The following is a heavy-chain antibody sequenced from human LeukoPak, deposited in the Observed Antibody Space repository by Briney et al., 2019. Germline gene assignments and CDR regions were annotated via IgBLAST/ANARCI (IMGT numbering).Heavy chain of an antibody. J-gene: IGHJ6*02. CDR3: ARDYDILTSYQIYYYYYGMDV. D-gene: IGHD3-9*01. V-gene: IGHV3-21*01. CDR2: ISSSSSYI. Sequence: KPGGSLRLSCAASGFTFSSYSMNWVRQAPGKGLEWVSSISSSSSYIYYADSVKGRFTISRDNARNSLYLQMNSLRAEDTAVYYCARDYDILTSYQIYYYYYGMDVWGQGTTVTVSS. CDR1: GFTFSSYS.